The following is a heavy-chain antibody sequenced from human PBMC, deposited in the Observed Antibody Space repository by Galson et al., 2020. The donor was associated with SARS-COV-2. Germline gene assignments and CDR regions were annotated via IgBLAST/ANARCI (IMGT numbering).Heavy chain of an antibody. CDR1: VYTFTSYD. J-gene: IGHJ4*02. CDR2: MNPNSGNT. CDR3: ARGWSITMIVVVISYYFDY. V-gene: IGHV1-8*01. Sequence: KISCKASVYTFTSYDINWVRQATGQGLEWMGWMNPNSGNTGYAQKFQGRVTMTRNTSISTAYMELSSLRSEDTAVYYCARGWSITMIVVVISYYFDYWGQGTLVTVSS. D-gene: IGHD3-22*01.